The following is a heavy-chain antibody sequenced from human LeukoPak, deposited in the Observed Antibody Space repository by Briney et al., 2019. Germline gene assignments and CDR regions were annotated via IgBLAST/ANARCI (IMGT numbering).Heavy chain of an antibody. CDR2: ISGSGGST. CDR1: GFTFSNYG. Sequence: PGRSLRLSCAASGFTFSNYGMHWVRQAPGKGLEWVSAISGSGGSTYYADSVKGRFTISRDNSKNTLYLQMNSLRAEDTAVYYCATASYSSSWYYFDYWGQGTLVTVSS. J-gene: IGHJ4*02. V-gene: IGHV3-23*01. CDR3: ATASYSSSWYYFDY. D-gene: IGHD6-13*01.